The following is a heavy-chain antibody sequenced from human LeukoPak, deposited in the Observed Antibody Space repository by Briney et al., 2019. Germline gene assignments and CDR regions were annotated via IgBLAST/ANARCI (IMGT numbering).Heavy chain of an antibody. CDR3: ARHLGDYVWGSYRKYWFDP. V-gene: IGHV4-34*01. Sequence: PSETLSLTRAVYGGPFSGYYWSWIRQPPGKGLEWIGEINHSGSTNYNPSLKSRVTISVDTSKNQFSLKLSSVTAADTAVYYCARHLGDYVWGSYRKYWFDPWGQGTLVTVSS. CDR1: GGPFSGYY. D-gene: IGHD3-16*02. J-gene: IGHJ5*02. CDR2: INHSGST.